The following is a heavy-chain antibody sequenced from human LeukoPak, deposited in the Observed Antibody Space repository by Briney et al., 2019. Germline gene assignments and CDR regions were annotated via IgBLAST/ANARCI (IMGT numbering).Heavy chain of an antibody. CDR1: GFTFGKYW. V-gene: IGHV3-7*03. CDR3: ARDPCHGALDY. Sequence: GGSLRLSCVASGFTFGKYWMSWVRQAPGKGLEWVANIKLDGSEKNYVDSVKGRFTISRDNTKNSLYLQMNSLRVEDTAVYYCARDPCHGALDYWGQGALVTVSS. D-gene: IGHD2-2*01. J-gene: IGHJ4*02. CDR2: IKLDGSEK.